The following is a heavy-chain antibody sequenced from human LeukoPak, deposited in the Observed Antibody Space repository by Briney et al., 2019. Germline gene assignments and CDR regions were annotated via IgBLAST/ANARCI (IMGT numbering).Heavy chain of an antibody. CDR3: ARGNGYYGSGSPSPDY. Sequence: GGSLRLSCAASGFTFSSYGMHWVRQAPGKGLEWVAVISYDGSNKYYADSVKGRFTISRDNAKNSLYLQMNSLRAEDTAVYYCARGNGYYGSGSPSPDYWGQGTLVTVSS. CDR2: ISYDGSNK. V-gene: IGHV3-30*03. J-gene: IGHJ4*02. D-gene: IGHD3-10*01. CDR1: GFTFSSYG.